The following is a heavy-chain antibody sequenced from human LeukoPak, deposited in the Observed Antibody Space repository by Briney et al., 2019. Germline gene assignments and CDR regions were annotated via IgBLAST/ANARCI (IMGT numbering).Heavy chain of an antibody. CDR3: AKDGSTYYYDSSGYWIDY. V-gene: IGHV3-30*18. CDR2: ISYDGSNK. CDR1: GFTFSSYG. J-gene: IGHJ4*02. Sequence: GGSLRLSCAASGFTFSSYGMHWVRQAPGKGLEWVAVISYDGSNKYYADSVKGRFTISRDNSKNTLYLQMNSLRAEDTAVYYCAKDGSTYYYDSSGYWIDYWGQGTLDTVSS. D-gene: IGHD3-22*01.